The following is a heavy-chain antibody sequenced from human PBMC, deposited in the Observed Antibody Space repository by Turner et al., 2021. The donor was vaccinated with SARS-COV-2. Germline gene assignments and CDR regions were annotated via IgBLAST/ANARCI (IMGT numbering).Heavy chain of an antibody. CDR3: AKGPDIVATIWGTLFSGTFDY. D-gene: IGHD5-12*01. J-gene: IGHJ4*02. CDR1: GFTFSSYA. Sequence: EVQLLASGGGLVQPGGSLRLSCAASGFTFSSYAMGWVRQAPGKGLGWVSAISGSGGSTYYADSVKGRFTISRDNSKNTLYLQMNSLRAEDTAVYYCAKGPDIVATIWGTLFSGTFDYWGQGTLVTVSS. V-gene: IGHV3-23*01. CDR2: ISGSGGST.